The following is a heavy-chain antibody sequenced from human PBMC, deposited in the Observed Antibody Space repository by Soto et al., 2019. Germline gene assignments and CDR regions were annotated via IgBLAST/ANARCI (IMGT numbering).Heavy chain of an antibody. CDR3: ARGGRWLQLYYFDY. D-gene: IGHD5-12*01. J-gene: IGHJ4*02. CDR2: INHSGST. CDR1: GGSFSGYY. Sequence: PSETLSLTCAVYGGSFSGYYWSWICQPPGKGLEWIGEINHSGSTNYNPSLKSRVTISVDTSKNQFSLKLSSVTAADTAVYYCARGGRWLQLYYFDYWGQGTLVTVSS. V-gene: IGHV4-34*01.